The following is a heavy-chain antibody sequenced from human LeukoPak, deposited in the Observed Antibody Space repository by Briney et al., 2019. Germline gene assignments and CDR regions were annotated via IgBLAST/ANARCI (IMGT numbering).Heavy chain of an antibody. CDR3: ARDEPGGAWVY. V-gene: IGHV4-59*01. CDR1: GGSIGNDY. Sequence: SETLSLTCTVSGGSIGNDYWTWIRQPPGEALEWIGDIYHTGITNYNPSLKSRVAISVDTSKNQFSLRLNSVTAADTALYYCARDEPGGAWVYWGQGALVTVSS. CDR2: IYHTGIT. D-gene: IGHD1-14*01. J-gene: IGHJ4*02.